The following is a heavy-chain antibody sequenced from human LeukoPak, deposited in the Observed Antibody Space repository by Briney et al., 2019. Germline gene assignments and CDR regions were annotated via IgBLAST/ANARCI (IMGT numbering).Heavy chain of an antibody. CDR3: ARGLQIADNVFDC. Sequence: GESLRLSCAASGFTFSSYGMSWVRQAPGKGLEWLSHITSGGTIYYADSVKGRFTISRDNAKSSLYLQMNSLRAEDTAVYFCARGLQIADNVFDCWGQGTLVTVSS. CDR1: GFTFSSYG. J-gene: IGHJ4*02. V-gene: IGHV3-48*01. CDR2: ITSGGTI. D-gene: IGHD2-21*02.